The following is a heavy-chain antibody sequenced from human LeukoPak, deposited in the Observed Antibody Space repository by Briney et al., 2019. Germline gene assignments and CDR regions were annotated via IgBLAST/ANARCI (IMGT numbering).Heavy chain of an antibody. CDR1: GYTFTSYY. CDR3: ARDPQATVYRSGHIDY. D-gene: IGHD3-22*01. Sequence: ASVKVPCKAFGYTFTSYYLHWVRQAPGQGFEWMGIINPSGGSTSYAQKFQGRVTMTRDMSTSTLYMELSGLRSEDTAVYYCARDPQATVYRSGHIDYWGQGTLVTVSS. V-gene: IGHV1-46*01. CDR2: INPSGGST. J-gene: IGHJ4*02.